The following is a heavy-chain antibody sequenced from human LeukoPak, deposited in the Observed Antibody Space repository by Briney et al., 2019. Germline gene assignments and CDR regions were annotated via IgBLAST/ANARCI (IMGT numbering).Heavy chain of an antibody. CDR1: GYTFTGYY. D-gene: IGHD3-22*01. CDR3: ARVDDRGHYYDSSGPRKLFDY. V-gene: IGHV1-2*02. J-gene: IGHJ4*02. Sequence: ASVKVSCKASGYTFTGYYMHWVRQAPGQGLEWVGWINPDSGGTNYAQKFQGRVTMTRDTSIRTAYMELSRLRPDDTAVYYCARVDDRGHYYDSSGPRKLFDYWGQGTLVTVSS. CDR2: INPDSGGT.